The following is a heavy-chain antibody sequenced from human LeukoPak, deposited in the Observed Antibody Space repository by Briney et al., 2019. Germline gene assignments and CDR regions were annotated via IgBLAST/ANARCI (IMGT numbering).Heavy chain of an antibody. Sequence: GGSLRLYCAASGFSFSSYSMNWVSQGPGKGLEWVSYISSSDGTIYYADSVKGRFTISRDNAKNSLYLQMNSLRAEDTAVYYCARDAHRTGTIFVYWCKGTLVTVSS. D-gene: IGHD3/OR15-3a*01. CDR2: ISSSDGTI. CDR1: GFSFSSYS. V-gene: IGHV3-48*01. CDR3: ARDAHRTGTIFVY. J-gene: IGHJ4*02.